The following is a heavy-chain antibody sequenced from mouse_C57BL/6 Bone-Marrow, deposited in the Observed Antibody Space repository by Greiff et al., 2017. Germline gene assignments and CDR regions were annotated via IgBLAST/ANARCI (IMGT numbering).Heavy chain of an antibody. V-gene: IGHV1-5*01. CDR1: GYTFTSYW. CDR2: IYPGNSDT. D-gene: IGHD2-2*01. Sequence: VQLKESGTVLARPGASVKMSCKTSGYTFTSYWLHWVKQRPGQGLEWIGAIYPGNSDTSYNQKFKGKAKMTAVTSARTAYMELSSRTNEDSAVYYCTTMVKRDWFAYWGQGTLVTVSA. CDR3: TTMVKRDWFAY. J-gene: IGHJ3*01.